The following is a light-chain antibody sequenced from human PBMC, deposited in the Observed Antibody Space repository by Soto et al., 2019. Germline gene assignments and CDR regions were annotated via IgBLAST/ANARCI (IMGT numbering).Light chain of an antibody. CDR3: QQYNKWPPT. CDR2: GVS. Sequence: EIVLTQSPGTLSLSPGERATLYCRASQSVSSNYFAWYQQKPGQAPRLLIYGVSSRATGIPDRFSGSGSGTDFTLTISSLQSGDFAVYHCQQYNKWPPTFGQGTKVDIK. CDR1: QSVSSNY. J-gene: IGKJ1*01. V-gene: IGKV3-20*01.